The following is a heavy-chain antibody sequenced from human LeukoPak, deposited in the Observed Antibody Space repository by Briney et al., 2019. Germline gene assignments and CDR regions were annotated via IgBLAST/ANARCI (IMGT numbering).Heavy chain of an antibody. J-gene: IGHJ4*02. CDR1: GTSFSGYY. V-gene: IGHV4-34*01. CDR3: AIPPTGYSSGWYVY. CDR2: ISHSGST. Sequence: PSETLSLTCAVDGTSFSGYYWSWIRQPPGKGLEWIGEISHSGSTTCNPSLKSRVTISVDTSKKQFSLKQTSVTAADTAVYYCAIPPTGYSSGWYVYWGQGTLVTVSS. D-gene: IGHD6-19*01.